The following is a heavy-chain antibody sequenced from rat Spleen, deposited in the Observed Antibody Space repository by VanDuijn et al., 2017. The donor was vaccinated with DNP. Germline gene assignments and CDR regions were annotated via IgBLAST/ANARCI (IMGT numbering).Heavy chain of an antibody. D-gene: IGHD1-1*01. V-gene: IGHV5S10*01. Sequence: EVQLVESGGGLVQPGRSLKLSCAASGFTFSDYNMAWVRQAPKKGLEWVATIIYDGSRTYYRDSVKGRFTISRDNAKSTRYLQMDSLRSEDTATYYCATIYYYSGERAYYFDYGGQGVMVTVSS. CDR3: ATIYYYSGERAYYFDY. CDR2: IIYDGSRT. CDR1: GFTFSDYN. J-gene: IGHJ2*01.